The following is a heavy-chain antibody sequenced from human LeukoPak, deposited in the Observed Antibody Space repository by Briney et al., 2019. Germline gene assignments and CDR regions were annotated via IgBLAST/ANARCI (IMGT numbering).Heavy chain of an antibody. CDR3: ARHDDYSRAFDI. Sequence: PSGTLSLTCTVSGGSISGYYWSWIRQPAGKGLEWIGRIYTSGSTDYNPSLKSRVTISVDTSKSQFSLKLSSVTAADTAVYYCARHDDYSRAFDIWGQGTMVTVSS. D-gene: IGHD4-11*01. V-gene: IGHV4-4*07. J-gene: IGHJ3*02. CDR2: IYTSGST. CDR1: GGSISGYY.